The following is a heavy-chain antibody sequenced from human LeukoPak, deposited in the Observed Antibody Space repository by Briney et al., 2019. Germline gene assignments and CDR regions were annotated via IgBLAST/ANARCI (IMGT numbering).Heavy chain of an antibody. Sequence: SETLSLTCAVYGGSFSGYYWSWIRQPPGKGLEWIGEINHSGSTNYNPSLKSRVTISVDTSKSQFSLKLSSVTAADTAVYYCARGRGLKRTYYYYMDVWGKGTTVIVSS. CDR1: GGSFSGYY. CDR2: INHSGST. V-gene: IGHV4-34*01. CDR3: ARGRGLKRTYYYYMDV. J-gene: IGHJ6*03.